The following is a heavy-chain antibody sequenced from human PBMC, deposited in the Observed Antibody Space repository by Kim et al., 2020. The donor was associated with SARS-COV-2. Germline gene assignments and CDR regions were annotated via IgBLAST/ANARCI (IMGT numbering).Heavy chain of an antibody. CDR2: ISWNSGSI. V-gene: IGHV3-9*01. J-gene: IGHJ6*02. CDR3: AKGPGFNYYYGMDV. CDR1: GFTFDDYA. Sequence: GRSLRLSCAASGFTFDDYAMHWVRQAPGKGLEWVSGISWNSGSIGYADSVKGRFTISRDNAKNSLYLQMNSLRAEDTALYYCAKGPGFNYYYGMDVWGQG.